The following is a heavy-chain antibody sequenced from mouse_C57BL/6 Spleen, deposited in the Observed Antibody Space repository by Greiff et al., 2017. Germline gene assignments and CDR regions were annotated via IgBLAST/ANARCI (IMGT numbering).Heavy chain of an antibody. D-gene: IGHD1-1*01. J-gene: IGHJ2*01. CDR3: TTGGEKGYGSS. Sequence: VHVKQSGAELVRPGASVKLSCTASGFNIKDYYMHWVKQRPEQGLEWIGRIDPEDGDTEYAPKFQGKATMTADTSSNTAYLQLSSLTSEDTAVYYCTTGGEKGYGSSWGQGTTLTVSS. V-gene: IGHV14-1*01. CDR2: IDPEDGDT. CDR1: GFNIKDYY.